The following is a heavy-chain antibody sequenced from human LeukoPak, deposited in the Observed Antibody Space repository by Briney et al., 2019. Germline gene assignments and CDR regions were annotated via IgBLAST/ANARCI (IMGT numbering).Heavy chain of an antibody. CDR3: ARERVGASSDAFDI. D-gene: IGHD1-26*01. CDR1: GGSISSYY. CDR2: IYTSGST. V-gene: IGHV4-4*07. Sequence: ETLSLTCTVSGGSISSYYWSWIRQPAGKGLEWIGRIYTSGSTNYNPSLKSRVTMSVDTSKNQFSLKLSSVTAADTAVYYCARERVGASSDAFDIWGQGTMVTVSS. J-gene: IGHJ3*02.